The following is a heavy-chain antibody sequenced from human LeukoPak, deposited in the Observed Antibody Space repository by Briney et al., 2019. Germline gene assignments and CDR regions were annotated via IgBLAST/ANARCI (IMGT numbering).Heavy chain of an antibody. CDR2: ISGSGGST. CDR3: AKTSYYDRSGYFYAFDI. J-gene: IGHJ3*02. D-gene: IGHD3-22*01. V-gene: IGHV3-23*01. Sequence: PGGSLRLSCAASGFTFSSYAMSWVRQAPGKGLEWVSAISGSGGSTYYADSVKGRVTISRDNSKNTLYLQMNSLRAEDTAVYYCAKTSYYDRSGYFYAFDIWGQGTMVTVSS. CDR1: GFTFSSYA.